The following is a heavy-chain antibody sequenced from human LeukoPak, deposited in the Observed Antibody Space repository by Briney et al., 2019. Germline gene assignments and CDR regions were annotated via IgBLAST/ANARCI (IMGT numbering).Heavy chain of an antibody. D-gene: IGHD5-24*01. Sequence: SETLSLTCTVSGGSISGYYWNWIRQPPGKGLEWIGRIYTSGSTNYNPSLKSRVTISVDTSKNQFSLKLSSVTAADTAVYYCARGDGYNFWSFRYWGQGTLVTVSS. V-gene: IGHV4-4*08. CDR2: IYTSGST. CDR1: GGSISGYY. J-gene: IGHJ4*02. CDR3: ARGDGYNFWSFRY.